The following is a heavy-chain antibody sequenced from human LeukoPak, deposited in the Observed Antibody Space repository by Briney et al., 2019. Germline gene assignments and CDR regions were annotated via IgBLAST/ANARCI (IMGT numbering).Heavy chain of an antibody. CDR3: ARFTGSGKGYYYYYMDV. CDR2: IYYSGST. D-gene: IGHD3-10*01. CDR1: GGSISSYY. J-gene: IGHJ6*03. Sequence: SETLSLTCTVSGGSISSYYWSWIRQPPGKGLEWIGYIYYSGSTNYNPSLKSRVTISVDTSKNQFSLKLSSVTAADTAVYYCARFTGSGKGYYYYYMDVWGKGTTVTISS. V-gene: IGHV4-59*01.